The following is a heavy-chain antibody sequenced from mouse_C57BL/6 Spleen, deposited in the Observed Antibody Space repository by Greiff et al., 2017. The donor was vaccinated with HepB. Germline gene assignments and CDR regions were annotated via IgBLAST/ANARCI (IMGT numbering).Heavy chain of an antibody. CDR2: INPNNGGT. CDR3: ARDTTVVATGYFDV. D-gene: IGHD1-1*01. J-gene: IGHJ1*03. CDR1: GYTFTDYN. Sequence: EVKLQQSGPELVKPGASVKMSCKASGYTFTDYNMHWVKQSHGKSLEWIGYINPNNGGTSYNQKFKGKATLTVNKSSSTAYMELRSLTSEDSAVYDCARDTTVVATGYFDVWGTGTTVTVSS. V-gene: IGHV1-22*01.